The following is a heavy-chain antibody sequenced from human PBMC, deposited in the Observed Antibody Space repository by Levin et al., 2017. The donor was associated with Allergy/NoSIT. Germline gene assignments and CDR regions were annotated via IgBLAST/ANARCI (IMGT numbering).Heavy chain of an antibody. D-gene: IGHD6-13*01. J-gene: IGHJ4*02. Sequence: ASVKVSCKASGGTFSSYAISWVRQAPGQGLEWMGGIIPIFGTANYAQKFQGRVTITADESTSTAYMELSSLRSEDTAVYYCASHPRIAAAGTVDYWGQGTLVTVSS. CDR3: ASHPRIAAAGTVDY. CDR2: IIPIFGTA. V-gene: IGHV1-69*13. CDR1: GGTFSSYA.